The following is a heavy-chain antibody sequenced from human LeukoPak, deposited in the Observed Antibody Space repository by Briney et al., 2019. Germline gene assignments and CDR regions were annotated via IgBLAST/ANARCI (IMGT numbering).Heavy chain of an antibody. CDR2: IHSSGNT. V-gene: IGHV4-4*07. D-gene: IGHD4-23*01. Sequence: SETLSLTCTVSGFSISTYYWSWFRQPAGKGLEWIGRIHSSGNTNYNPSLQSRVSLSIDTSQNQFSLRLTSLIAADTAVYFCARDVGKAYWGQGLLAIVSS. CDR3: ARDVGKAY. CDR1: GFSISTYY. J-gene: IGHJ4*02.